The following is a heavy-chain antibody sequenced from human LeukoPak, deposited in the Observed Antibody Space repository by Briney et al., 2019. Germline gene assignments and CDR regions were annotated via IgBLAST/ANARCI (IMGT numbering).Heavy chain of an antibody. D-gene: IGHD1-1*01. J-gene: IGHJ4*02. CDR2: INPNSGGT. CDR1: GYTFTAYY. CDR3: ARGTTFADS. V-gene: IGHV1-2*02. Sequence: ASAKVSCKASGYTFTAYYIHWVRQVPGQGLEWMGWINPNSGGTNYAQKFQGRVTVTRDTSINTAYMELSRLRSDDTTVYYCARGTTFADSWGQGTLVIVSS.